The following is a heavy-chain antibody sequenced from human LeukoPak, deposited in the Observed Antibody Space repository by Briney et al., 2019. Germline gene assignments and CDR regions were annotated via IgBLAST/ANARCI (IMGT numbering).Heavy chain of an antibody. CDR2: INSDGSST. J-gene: IGHJ6*03. Sequence: GGSLRLSCAASGFTFSSYWMHWVRQAPGKGLVWVSRINSDGSSTSYADSVKGRFTISRDNAKNTLYLQMNSLRAEDTAVYYCARDSSSYYYYYYMDVWGKGTTVTISS. D-gene: IGHD6-13*01. CDR3: ARDSSSYYYYYYMDV. V-gene: IGHV3-74*01. CDR1: GFTFSSYW.